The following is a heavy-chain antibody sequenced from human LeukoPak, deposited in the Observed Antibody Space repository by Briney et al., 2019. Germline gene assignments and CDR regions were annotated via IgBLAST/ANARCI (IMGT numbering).Heavy chain of an antibody. Sequence: ASVKVSCKASGFTFTSYGFSWVRQAPGQGPEWMAWISAYNGSTNYAQKFQGRVTITADKSTSTAYMELSSLRSEDTAVYYCASPERLDYWGQGTLVTVSS. V-gene: IGHV1-18*01. J-gene: IGHJ4*02. CDR1: GFTFTSYG. CDR2: ISAYNGST. D-gene: IGHD1-1*01. CDR3: ASPERLDY.